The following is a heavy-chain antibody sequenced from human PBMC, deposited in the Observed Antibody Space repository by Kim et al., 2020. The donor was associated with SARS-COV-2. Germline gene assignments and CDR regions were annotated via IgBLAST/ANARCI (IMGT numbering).Heavy chain of an antibody. V-gene: IGHV4-39*01. CDR1: GGSISSSSYY. CDR2: IYYSGST. D-gene: IGHD6-13*01. J-gene: IGHJ4*02. Sequence: SETLSLTCTVSGGSISSSSYYWGWIRQPPGKGLEWIGSIYYSGSTYYTPSLKSRVTISVDTSKNQFSLKLSSVTAADTAVYYCARTSSWFLFDYWGQGTLVTVSS. CDR3: ARTSSWFLFDY.